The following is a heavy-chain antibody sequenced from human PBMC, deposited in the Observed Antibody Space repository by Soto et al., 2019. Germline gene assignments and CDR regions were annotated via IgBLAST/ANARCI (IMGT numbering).Heavy chain of an antibody. D-gene: IGHD3-3*01. J-gene: IGHJ6*02. CDR2: ISWNSGSI. V-gene: IGHV3-9*01. CDR1: GSTFDDYA. Sequence: GGSLRLSCAASGSTFDDYAMHWVRQAPGKGLEWVSGISWNSGSIGYADSVKGRFTISRDNAKNSLYLQMNSLRAEDTALYYCAKGITIFDYGMDVWGQGTTVTVSS. CDR3: AKGITIFDYGMDV.